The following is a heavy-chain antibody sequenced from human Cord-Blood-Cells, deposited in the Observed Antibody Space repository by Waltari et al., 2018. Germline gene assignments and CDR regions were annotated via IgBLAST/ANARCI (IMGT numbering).Heavy chain of an antibody. CDR2: IYYSGST. Sequence: QVQLQESGPGLVKPSQTLSLTCTVSGGSRSSGGYYWGWIRQHPGKGLEWIGYIYYSGSTYYNPSLKSRVTISVDTSKNQFSLKLSSVTAADTAVYYCARGYYYDSSGYDYWGQGTLVTVSS. D-gene: IGHD3-22*01. V-gene: IGHV4-31*03. CDR1: GGSRSSGGYY. J-gene: IGHJ4*02. CDR3: ARGYYYDSSGYDY.